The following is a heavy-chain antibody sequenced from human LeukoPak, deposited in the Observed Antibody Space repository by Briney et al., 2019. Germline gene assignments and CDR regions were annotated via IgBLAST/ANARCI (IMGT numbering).Heavy chain of an antibody. V-gene: IGHV3-15*01. CDR1: GFTFSNAW. J-gene: IGHJ3*02. D-gene: IGHD4-23*01. CDR2: IKSKTDGGTT. CDR3: TTDAAYYCGNPDAFDI. Sequence: GGSLRLSCASSGFTFSNAWMSWVRQAPGKGLEWVGRIKSKTDGGTTDYAAPVKGRFTISRDDSKNTLYLQMNSLKTEDTAVYYCTTDAAYYCGNPDAFDIWGQGTMVTVSS.